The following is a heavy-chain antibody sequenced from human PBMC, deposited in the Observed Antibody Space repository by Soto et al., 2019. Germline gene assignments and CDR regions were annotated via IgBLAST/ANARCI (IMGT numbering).Heavy chain of an antibody. CDR1: GFTFSNYG. J-gene: IGHJ5*02. CDR3: AKGTDFWTGLLVT. Sequence: HPGGSLRLSCAASGFTFSNYGMHWVRQAPGKGLQWVAVISFDGSEKNTAHSVKGRFTISRDNSKNTLYLQMNSLRPEDTAVYYCAKGTDFWTGLLVTWGQGTLVTVSS. V-gene: IGHV3-30*18. CDR2: ISFDGSEK. D-gene: IGHD3-3*01.